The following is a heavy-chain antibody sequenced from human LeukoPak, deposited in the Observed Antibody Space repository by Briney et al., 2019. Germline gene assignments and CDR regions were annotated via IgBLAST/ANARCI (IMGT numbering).Heavy chain of an antibody. D-gene: IGHD2-2*01. CDR2: INDSGST. V-gene: IGHV4-34*01. CDR3: ASDCSSTSCQGV. J-gene: IGHJ6*04. CDR1: SRSPTANY. Sequence: PSETMSLTCAVYSRSPTANYWSWIRHPPGEGLEWIGEINDSGSTKYNPSLKSRVTISVDTSKNQFSLKLSSVTAADSAVYYCASDCSSTSCQGVWGKGTTVTVSS.